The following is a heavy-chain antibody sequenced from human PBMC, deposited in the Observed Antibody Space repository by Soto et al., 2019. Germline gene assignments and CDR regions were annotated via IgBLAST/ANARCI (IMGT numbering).Heavy chain of an antibody. CDR2: ISAYSGST. J-gene: IGHJ4*02. Sequence: QVQLVQSGAEVKKPGASVKVSCKASGYTFTTYGISWVRQAPGQGLEWMGWISAYSGSTKFAQKLQGRVTMTTDTSTTTADMELRSLTSDDTAVYYCARAFTKSSSWPYYFDYWGQGTLVAVSS. V-gene: IGHV1-18*01. D-gene: IGHD6-13*01. CDR1: GYTFTTYG. CDR3: ARAFTKSSSWPYYFDY.